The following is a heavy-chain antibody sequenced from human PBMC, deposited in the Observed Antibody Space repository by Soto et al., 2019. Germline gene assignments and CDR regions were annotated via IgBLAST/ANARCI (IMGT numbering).Heavy chain of an antibody. D-gene: IGHD4-17*01. J-gene: IGHJ6*03. CDR3: TTDPGSTVTTPSYYYYYMDV. Sequence: EVQLVESGGGLVKPGGSLRLSCAASGFTFSNAWMSWVRQAPGKGLEWVGRIKSKTDGGTTDYAAPVKGRFTISRDDSKNTLYLQMNSLKTEDTAVYYCTTDPGSTVTTPSYYYYYMDVWGKGTTVTVSS. CDR2: IKSKTDGGTT. V-gene: IGHV3-15*01. CDR1: GFTFSNAW.